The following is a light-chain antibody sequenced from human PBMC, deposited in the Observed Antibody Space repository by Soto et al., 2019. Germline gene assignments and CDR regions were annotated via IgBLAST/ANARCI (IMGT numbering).Light chain of an antibody. CDR3: QQRSNWPLT. Sequence: EIVLTQSPATLSLSPGERATFSCRASQSVSSYLAWYQQKPGQAPRLLIYDASNRVTGIPARFSGSGSGTDFTLTISSLEPEDFAVYYCQQRSNWPLTFGGGTKVEIK. CDR1: QSVSSY. V-gene: IGKV3-11*01. J-gene: IGKJ4*01. CDR2: DAS.